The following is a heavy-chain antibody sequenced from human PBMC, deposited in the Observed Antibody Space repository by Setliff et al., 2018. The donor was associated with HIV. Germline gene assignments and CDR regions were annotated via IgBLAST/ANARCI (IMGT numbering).Heavy chain of an antibody. Sequence: GSLRLSCAASGFTFSNYRMNWVRQAPGRGLEWVSSISSSNSYIYYAGSVKGRFSISRDNAKNTLFLQMNSLRAEDTAVYYCARERVSLYFGEANAFDIWGQGTTVTVSS. CDR1: GFTFSNYR. D-gene: IGHD3-10*01. CDR2: ISSSNSYI. V-gene: IGHV3-21*01. CDR3: ARERVSLYFGEANAFDI. J-gene: IGHJ3*02.